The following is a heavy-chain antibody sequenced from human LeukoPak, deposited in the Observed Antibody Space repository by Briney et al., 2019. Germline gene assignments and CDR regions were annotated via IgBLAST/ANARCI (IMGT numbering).Heavy chain of an antibody. CDR1: GGSISSYY. D-gene: IGHD3-16*02. CDR3: ARGTNYDYVWGSYRSYYFDY. CDR2: IYYSGST. J-gene: IGHJ4*02. Sequence: PSETLSLTCTVSGGSISSYYWSWIRQPPGKGLEWIGYIYYSGSTNYNPSLKSRVTTSVDTSKNQFSLKLSSVTAADTAVYYCARGTNYDYVWGSYRSYYFDYWGQGTLVTVSS. V-gene: IGHV4-59*01.